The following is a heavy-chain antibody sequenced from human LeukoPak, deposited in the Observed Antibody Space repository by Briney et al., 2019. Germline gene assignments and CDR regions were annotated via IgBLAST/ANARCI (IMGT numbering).Heavy chain of an antibody. CDR2: IYPGDSDT. V-gene: IGHV5-51*01. J-gene: IGHJ4*02. Sequence: YWSWIRQPPGKGLEWMGIIYPGDSDTRYSPSFQGQVTISADKSINTAYLQWNSLKASDTAMYYCARHRYASSSPLLGYWGQGTLVTVSS. CDR3: ARHRYASSSPLLGY. CDR1: YW. D-gene: IGHD6-6*01.